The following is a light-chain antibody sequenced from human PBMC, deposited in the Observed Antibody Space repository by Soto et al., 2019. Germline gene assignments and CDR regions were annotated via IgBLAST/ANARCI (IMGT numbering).Light chain of an antibody. Sequence: DIQLTQSPSFLSSSVVDRVTITCLASQGISVYLAWYQQKPGKAPKLLIYAASTLQSGVPSRFSGSGSGTEFTLTISSLQPEDFATYYCQKLNSYPVNFGQGTRLEIK. CDR2: AAS. J-gene: IGKJ5*01. CDR1: QGISVY. V-gene: IGKV1-9*01. CDR3: QKLNSYPVN.